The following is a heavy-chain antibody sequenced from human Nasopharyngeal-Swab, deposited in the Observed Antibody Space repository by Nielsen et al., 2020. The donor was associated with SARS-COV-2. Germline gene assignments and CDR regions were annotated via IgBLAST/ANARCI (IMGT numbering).Heavy chain of an antibody. CDR3: ARVAYTAILFDYYYYMDV. D-gene: IGHD5-18*01. Sequence: GGSLRLSCAASGFTFSSYEMNWVRQAPGKGLEWVSYISSSSSYIYYADSVKGRFTISRDNAKNSLYLQMNSLRAEDTAVYYCARVAYTAILFDYYYYMDVWGKGTTVTVSS. CDR2: ISSSSSYI. J-gene: IGHJ6*03. CDR1: GFTFSSYE. V-gene: IGHV3-21*05.